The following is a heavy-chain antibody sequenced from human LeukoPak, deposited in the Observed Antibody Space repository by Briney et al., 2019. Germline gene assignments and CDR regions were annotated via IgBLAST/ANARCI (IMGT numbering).Heavy chain of an antibody. CDR3: ARPRVPDS. Sequence: GGSLSLSFAASGFNFSTSWLSWGRQAPGQGLEWVAKKKHDASETNYVDSVKGRFTISRDNAKNSLYLQMNSLRAEDTAVYYCARPRVPDSWGQGTLVTVSS. CDR2: KKHDASET. CDR1: GFNFSTSW. V-gene: IGHV3-7*01. J-gene: IGHJ4*02.